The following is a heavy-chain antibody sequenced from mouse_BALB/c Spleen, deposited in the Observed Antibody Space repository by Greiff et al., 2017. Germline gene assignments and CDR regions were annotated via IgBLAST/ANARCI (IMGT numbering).Heavy chain of an antibody. CDR1: GYSITSGYS. D-gene: IGHD2-4*01. CDR2: IHYSGST. CDR3: ASGMITNSDFDY. V-gene: IGHV3-1*02. Sequence: DVQLQESGPDLVKPSQSLSLTCTVTGYSITSGYSWHWIRQFPGNKLEWMGYIHYSGSTNYNPSLKSRISITRDTSKNQFFLQLNSVTTEDTATYYCASGMITNSDFDYWGQGTTLTVSS. J-gene: IGHJ2*01.